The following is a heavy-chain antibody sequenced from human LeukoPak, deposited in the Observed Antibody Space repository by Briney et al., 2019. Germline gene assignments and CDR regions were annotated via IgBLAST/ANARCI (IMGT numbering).Heavy chain of an antibody. CDR2: ISPNGVIT. CDR1: GFTFSSHG. Sequence: TGGSLRLSCAASGFTFSSHGMNWVRQASGKVLEWVSGISPNGVITYYTDSVKGRFTISRDNSKGTVYLHMNSLRPEDTAVYYCAHGSMYQLDYWGQGTLVTVSS. D-gene: IGHD2-2*01. V-gene: IGHV3-23*01. J-gene: IGHJ4*02. CDR3: AHGSMYQLDY.